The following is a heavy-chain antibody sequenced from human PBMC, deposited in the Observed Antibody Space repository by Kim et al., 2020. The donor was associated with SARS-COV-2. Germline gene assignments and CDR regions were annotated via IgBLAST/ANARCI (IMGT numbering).Heavy chain of an antibody. CDR3: ARDPGVWFGKMANYNWFDP. CDR2: ISYDGSNK. D-gene: IGHD3-10*01. J-gene: IGHJ5*02. Sequence: GGSLRLSCAASGFTFSSYAMHWVRQAPGKGLEWVAVISYDGSNKYYADSVKGRFTISRDNSKNTLYLQMNSLRAEDTAVYYCARDPGVWFGKMANYNWFDPWGQGTLVTVSS. CDR1: GFTFSSYA. V-gene: IGHV3-30*04.